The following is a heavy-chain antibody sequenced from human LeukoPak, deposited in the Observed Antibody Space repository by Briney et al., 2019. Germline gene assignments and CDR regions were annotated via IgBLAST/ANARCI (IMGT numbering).Heavy chain of an antibody. CDR1: GYTFTSYA. CDR3: SRVGAAAGPYYFDY. J-gene: IGHJ4*02. V-gene: IGHV1-3*01. Sequence: ASVKVSCKASGYTFTSYAMHWVRQAPGQRLEWMGWINAGNGNTKYSQKIQGRVSITRDTSASTAYMELSSLRSEDTAVYYCSRVGAAAGPYYFDYWGQGTLVTVSS. CDR2: INAGNGNT. D-gene: IGHD6-13*01.